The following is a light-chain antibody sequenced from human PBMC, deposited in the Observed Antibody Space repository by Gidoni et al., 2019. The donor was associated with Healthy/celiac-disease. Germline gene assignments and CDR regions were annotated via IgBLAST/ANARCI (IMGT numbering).Light chain of an antibody. V-gene: IGKV1-9*01. CDR3: QQLNSYPYT. CDR1: QGISSY. Sequence: DIPLTQSPSFLSASVGDRVTITCRASQGISSYLAGYQQKPGKAPKLLIYAASTLQSGVPSRFSGSGSGTEFTLTISSLQPEDFATYYCQQLNSYPYTFGQGTKLEIK. J-gene: IGKJ2*01. CDR2: AAS.